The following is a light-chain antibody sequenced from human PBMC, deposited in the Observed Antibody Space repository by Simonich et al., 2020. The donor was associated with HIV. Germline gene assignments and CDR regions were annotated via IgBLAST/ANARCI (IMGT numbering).Light chain of an antibody. J-gene: IGKJ2*01. CDR3: QQYNNYLYT. V-gene: IGKV1-5*03. CDR1: QSISSW. Sequence: DIQMTQSPSTLSASVGDRVTITCRDSQSISSWLAWYQQKPGKAPKLLIYKASSLESGVPSRFSGSGSGTEFTLTISSLQPDDFATYYCQQYNNYLYTFGQGTKLEIK. CDR2: KAS.